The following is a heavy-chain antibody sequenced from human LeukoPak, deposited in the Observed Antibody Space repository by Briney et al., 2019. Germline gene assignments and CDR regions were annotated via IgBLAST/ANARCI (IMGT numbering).Heavy chain of an antibody. CDR3: AIDPGGGDGYNCDY. CDR1: GFTFSDYY. Sequence: GGSLRLSCAASGFTFSDYYMSWIRQAPGKGLEWVSYISSSSSFTNYADSVKVRFTISRDNDQNSLYLQVNSLRAEDTAVYYCAIDPGGGDGYNCDYWGQGTLVTVSS. CDR2: ISSSSSFT. V-gene: IGHV3-11*05. D-gene: IGHD5-24*01. J-gene: IGHJ4*02.